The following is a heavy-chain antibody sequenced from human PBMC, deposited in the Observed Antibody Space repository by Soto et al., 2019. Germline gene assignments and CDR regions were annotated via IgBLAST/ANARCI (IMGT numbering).Heavy chain of an antibody. CDR1: GFTFNNYA. Sequence: EVQLLESGGGLVQPGGSLRLSCAASGFTFNNYAMTWVLQAPGKGLEWVSAISGGGDTTSYADSVQGRFTVSSDGSKNTLYLQMSSLRAEDTALYYCAKGRGGSGSLTPRVDFWGQGTLVTVSS. V-gene: IGHV3-23*01. D-gene: IGHD3-10*01. CDR3: AKGRGGSGSLTPRVDF. J-gene: IGHJ4*02. CDR2: ISGGGDTT.